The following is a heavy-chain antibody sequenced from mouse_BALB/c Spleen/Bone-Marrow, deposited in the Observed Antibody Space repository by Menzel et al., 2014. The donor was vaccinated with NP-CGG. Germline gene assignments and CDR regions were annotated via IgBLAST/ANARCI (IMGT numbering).Heavy chain of an antibody. CDR1: GNTFTSYD. V-gene: IGHV1S56*01. D-gene: IGHD1-2*01. CDR2: IFPGDSTT. CDR3: VRSRLRDWYFDV. Sequence: LEESGVELVKPGASVKLSCKASGNTFTSYDINWVRQRPEQGLEWIGWIFPGDSTTKYNEKFKGKATLSTDKSSSTVHMRLSRLTSEDSAVYFCVRSRLRDWYFDVWGAGTTVTISS. J-gene: IGHJ1*01.